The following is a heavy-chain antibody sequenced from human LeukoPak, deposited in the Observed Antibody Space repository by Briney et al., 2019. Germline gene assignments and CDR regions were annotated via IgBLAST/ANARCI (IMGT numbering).Heavy chain of an antibody. J-gene: IGHJ4*02. CDR2: TSGDGITT. Sequence: GGSLRLSCAASGFTFHNYAIHWVRQAPGKGLEWVSLTSGDGITTYFADSVKGRFTISRDNSKSSLFLQMNSLRDEDTAVYYCARTIAASGTDWGAFDCWGQGALVSVSS. V-gene: IGHV3-43*02. CDR3: ARTIAASGTDWGAFDC. D-gene: IGHD6-13*01. CDR1: GFTFHNYA.